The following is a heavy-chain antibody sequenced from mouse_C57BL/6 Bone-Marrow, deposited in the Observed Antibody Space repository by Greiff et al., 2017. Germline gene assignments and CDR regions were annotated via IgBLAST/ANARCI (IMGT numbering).Heavy chain of an antibody. V-gene: IGHV3-6*01. CDR3: ARDGYHDGYFDV. CDR1: GYSIPSGYY. CDR2: ISYGGSN. D-gene: IGHD2-2*01. Sequence: EVKLQESGPGLVNPSQSLSLTCSVTGYSIPSGYYWYWIRQFPGNKLEWMVYISYGGSNNYNPSLKNRIPITRDTSKNQFFLKLSAVTTEDTATYYCARDGYHDGYFDVWGTGTTVTVSS. J-gene: IGHJ1*03.